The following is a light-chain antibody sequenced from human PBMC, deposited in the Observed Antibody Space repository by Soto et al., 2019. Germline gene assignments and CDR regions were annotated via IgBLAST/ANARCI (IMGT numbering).Light chain of an antibody. CDR1: QGIGND. J-gene: IGKJ1*01. CDR2: EAS. Sequence: AIQVTQSPSSLSASVGDRVTISCRASQGIGNDLGWYQQKPGKAPKLLIYEASTLQTGVASRFSGSGSGTDFTITISSLQPEDFETYYCLQDYVYPLTFGQGTKVEVK. V-gene: IGKV1-6*01. CDR3: LQDYVYPLT.